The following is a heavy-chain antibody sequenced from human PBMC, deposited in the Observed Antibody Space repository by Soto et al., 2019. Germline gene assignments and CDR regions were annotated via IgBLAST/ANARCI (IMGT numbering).Heavy chain of an antibody. CDR1: GYTFTSYG. V-gene: IGHV1-18*01. CDR3: AREVVVVPAAISYWFDP. J-gene: IGHJ5*02. Sequence: QVQLVQSGAEVKKPGASVKVSCKASGYTFTSYGISWVRQAPGQGLEWMGWISAYNGNTNYAQKLQGSVTMTTDTSTSTAYMEVRSLRSDDTAVYYCAREVVVVPAAISYWFDPWGQGTLVTVSS. D-gene: IGHD2-2*01. CDR2: ISAYNGNT.